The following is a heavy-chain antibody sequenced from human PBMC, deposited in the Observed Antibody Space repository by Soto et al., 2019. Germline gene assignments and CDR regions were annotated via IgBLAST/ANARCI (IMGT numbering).Heavy chain of an antibody. CDR3: ARAASPYFDFLSPFHP. D-gene: IGHD3-9*01. J-gene: IGHJ5*02. Sequence: PSETLSLTCTVSGGPLSSGSYYWRWIRQSPGQGLEWIGYIYYSGTTKYNPALKSRVSISVETSKNQFSLRLTSLSAADTAVYYCARAASPYFDFLSPFHPGSQGTLVTVSS. V-gene: IGHV4-61*01. CDR1: GGPLSSGSYY. CDR2: IYYSGTT.